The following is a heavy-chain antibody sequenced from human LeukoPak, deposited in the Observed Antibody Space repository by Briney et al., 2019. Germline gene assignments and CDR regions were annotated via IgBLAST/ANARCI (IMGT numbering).Heavy chain of an antibody. CDR1: GYTFSSYY. D-gene: IGHD6-6*01. V-gene: IGHV1-46*01. CDR2: INPSGDFT. CDR3: ARDAVPNISARLLY. J-gene: IGHJ4*02. Sequence: GASVKVSCKASGYTFSSYYMHWVRQAPGQRLEWMGMINPSGDFTDYAQKFQGRVTMTRDTSTSTVYMELSSLKSEDTAVYYCARDAVPNISARLLYWGQGSLVTVSS.